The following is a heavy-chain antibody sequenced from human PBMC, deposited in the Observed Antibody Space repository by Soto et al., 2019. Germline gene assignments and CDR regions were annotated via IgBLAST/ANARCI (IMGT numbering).Heavy chain of an antibody. Sequence: QVQLVQSGAEVKKPGSSVKVSCKASGGTFSSYAISWVRQSPGQVLEWMGGIIPIFGTANYAQKFQGRVTITADESTSTAYMELSSLRSEDTDVYYCARDGRGELRDGRDVWGQGTTVTVSS. CDR3: ARDGRGELRDGRDV. D-gene: IGHD1-7*01. CDR2: IIPIFGTA. V-gene: IGHV1-69*01. CDR1: GGTFSSYA. J-gene: IGHJ6*02.